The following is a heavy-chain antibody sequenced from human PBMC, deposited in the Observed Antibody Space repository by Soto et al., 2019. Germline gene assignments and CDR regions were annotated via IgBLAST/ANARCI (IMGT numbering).Heavy chain of an antibody. CDR1: GGSFSGYY. D-gene: IGHD3-3*01. J-gene: IGHJ6*02. Sequence: PSETLSLTCAVYGGSFSGYYWSWIRQPPGKGLEWIGEINYSGSTNYNPSLKSRVTISVDTSKNQFSLKLGSVTAADTAVYYCARGSLVLEWLSSLYPAGYYYGMDVWGQGTTVTVSS. CDR3: ARGSLVLEWLSSLYPAGYYYGMDV. CDR2: INYSGST. V-gene: IGHV4-34*01.